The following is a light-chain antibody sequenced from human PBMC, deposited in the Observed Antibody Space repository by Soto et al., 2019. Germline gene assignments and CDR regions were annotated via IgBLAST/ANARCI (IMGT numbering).Light chain of an antibody. CDR1: QGISTY. CDR2: AAS. CDR3: QKYNSAPLT. Sequence: DIQMTQSPSSLSASVGDRVTITCRASQGISTYLAWYQQKPGGVPKLLIYAASTLQSGVPSRFSGSGSGADFTLTISRLQPEDVAAYYCQKYNSAPLTFGGGTKVEIK. J-gene: IGKJ4*01. V-gene: IGKV1-27*01.